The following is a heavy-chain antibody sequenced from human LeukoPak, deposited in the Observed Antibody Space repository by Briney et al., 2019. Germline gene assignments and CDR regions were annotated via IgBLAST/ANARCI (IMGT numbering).Heavy chain of an antibody. J-gene: IGHJ6*04. CDR2: ISSSGSTI. CDR1: GFTFSSYE. CDR3: AGSRLVIKGIYYYYYGMDV. D-gene: IGHD3-9*01. V-gene: IGHV3-48*03. Sequence: GGSLRLSCAASGFTFSSYEMNWARQAPGKGLEWVSYISSSGSTIYYADSVKGRFTISRDNAKNSLYLQMNSLRAEDTAVYYCAGSRLVIKGIYYYYYGMDVWGKGTTVTVSS.